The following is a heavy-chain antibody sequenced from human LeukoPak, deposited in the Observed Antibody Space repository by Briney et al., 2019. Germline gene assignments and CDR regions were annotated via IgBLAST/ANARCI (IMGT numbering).Heavy chain of an antibody. Sequence: GGSLRLSCAASGFTFSSYAMHGVRRAPGKGLEGVAVISYDGSNKYYADSVKGRFTISRDNSKNTLYLQMNSLRAEDTAVYYCARDYGSGSYYYYGMDVWGKGTTVTVSS. CDR1: GFTFSSYA. CDR3: ARDYGSGSYYYYGMDV. J-gene: IGHJ6*04. CDR2: ISYDGSNK. D-gene: IGHD3-10*01. V-gene: IGHV3-30*04.